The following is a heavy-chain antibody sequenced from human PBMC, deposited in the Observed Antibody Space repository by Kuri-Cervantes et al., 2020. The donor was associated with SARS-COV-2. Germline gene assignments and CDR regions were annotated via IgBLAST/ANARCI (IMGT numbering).Heavy chain of an antibody. CDR2: ISAYNGNT. CDR3: ARCPWPTGTTEIHQSYYYGMDA. D-gene: IGHD1-1*01. CDR1: GYTFTSYG. Sequence: ASVKVSCKASGYTFTSYGISWVRQAPGQGLEWMGWISAYNGNTNYAQKLQGRVTMTTDTSTSTAYMELRSLRSDDTAVYYCARCPWPTGTTEIHQSYYYGMDAWGQGTTVTVSS. V-gene: IGHV1-18*01. J-gene: IGHJ6*02.